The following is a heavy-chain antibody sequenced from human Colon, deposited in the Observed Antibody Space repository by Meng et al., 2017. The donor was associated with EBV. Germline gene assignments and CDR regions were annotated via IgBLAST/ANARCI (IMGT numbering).Heavy chain of an antibody. CDR3: AKVRDISSDSSSYYDY. J-gene: IGHJ4*02. CDR2: INPNSGGT. V-gene: IGHV1-2*02. Sequence: AEVKMPGAAVKVSLKSSGYTFTGYYLHWVRQAPGQGLEWMGWINPNSGGTNYAQKFQGRVTMTRDTSISTAYMELSRLRSDDTAIYYCAKVRDISSDSSSYYDYWGQGTLVTVSS. D-gene: IGHD3-22*01. CDR1: GYTFTGYY.